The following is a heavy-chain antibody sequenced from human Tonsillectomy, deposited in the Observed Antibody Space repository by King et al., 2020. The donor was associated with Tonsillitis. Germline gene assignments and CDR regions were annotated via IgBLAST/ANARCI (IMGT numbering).Heavy chain of an antibody. CDR1: GFSFSKYA. Sequence: VQLVESGGGLVQPGGSLRLSCAASGFSFSKYAMAWVRQAPGKGLEWVSTIYGDGTYTSYVDSVKGRFTVSRDNSKNTVYLEMNSLRADDTAVYSCARDGRGAGWFFDLWGRGTLVTVS. CDR2: IYGDGTYT. V-gene: IGHV3-23*03. CDR3: ARDGRGAGWFFDL. J-gene: IGHJ2*01. D-gene: IGHD3-10*01.